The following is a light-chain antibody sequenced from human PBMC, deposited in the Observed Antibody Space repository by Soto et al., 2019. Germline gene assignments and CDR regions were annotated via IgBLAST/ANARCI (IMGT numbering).Light chain of an antibody. CDR2: TAA. CDR1: QRIGGW. Sequence: DIQMTQSPSTVSASVGERVTITCRASQRIGGWLAWYQQKPGKAPKLLIYTAASLQSGVPSRFIGSGSGTDYTLTITCLQPEDFATYFCQQGNTFPYTFGQGTKLEIK. CDR3: QQGNTFPYT. J-gene: IGKJ2*01. V-gene: IGKV1-12*01.